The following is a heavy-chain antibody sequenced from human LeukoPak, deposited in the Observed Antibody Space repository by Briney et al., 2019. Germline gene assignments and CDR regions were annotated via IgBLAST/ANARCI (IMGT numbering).Heavy chain of an antibody. CDR1: GFTFSSYE. D-gene: IGHD3-10*01. V-gene: IGHV3-48*03. CDR3: ARVGYGSGSYWRESWFDP. CDR2: ISSSGSTI. J-gene: IGHJ5*02. Sequence: PGGSLRLSCEASGFTFSSYEMNWVRQAPGKGLEWVSYISSSGSTIYYADSVKGRFTISRDNAKNSLYLQMNSLRAEDTAVYYCARVGYGSGSYWRESWFDPWGQGTLVTVSS.